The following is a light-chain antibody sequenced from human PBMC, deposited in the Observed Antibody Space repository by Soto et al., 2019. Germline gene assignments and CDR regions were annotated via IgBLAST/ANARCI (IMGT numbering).Light chain of an antibody. CDR2: EVS. J-gene: IGLJ1*01. Sequence: QSALTQPPSASGSPGQSVTISCTGTSSDVGRYNFVSWFQQHPGKAPKVMIYEVSKRPSGVPDRFSGSKSGNTASLTVSGLHAEDEADYYCISYEGGTQVYGTGTKVTVL. CDR1: SSDVGRYNF. CDR3: ISYEGGTQV. V-gene: IGLV2-8*01.